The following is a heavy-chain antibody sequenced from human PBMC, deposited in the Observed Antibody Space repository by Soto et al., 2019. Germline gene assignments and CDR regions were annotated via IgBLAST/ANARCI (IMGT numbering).Heavy chain of an antibody. D-gene: IGHD6-6*01. CDR1: GFTVSSSY. CDR3: AREFRDGSNTRLAFDP. V-gene: IGHV3-66*01. CDR2: MYAGGTT. J-gene: IGHJ5*02. Sequence: GSLRLSCAASGFTVSSSYMTWVRHVPGKGLEWVSVMYAGGTTYYANSVKGRFTFSRDNSKNMMYLQMNNLRAEDTAMYYCAREFRDGSNTRLAFDPWGQGTLVTAPQ.